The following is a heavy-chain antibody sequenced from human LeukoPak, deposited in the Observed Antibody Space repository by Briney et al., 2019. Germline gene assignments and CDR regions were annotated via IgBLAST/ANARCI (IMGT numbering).Heavy chain of an antibody. D-gene: IGHD2-2*01. CDR3: ARQQVVPAAIDY. CDR1: GGSISSYY. V-gene: IGHV4-59*01. CDR2: IYYSGST. J-gene: IGHJ4*02. Sequence: PSETLSLTCTVSGGSISSYYWSWIRQPPGKGLEWIGYIYYSGSTNYNPSLKSRVTISVDTSKNQFSLKLSSVTAADTAVYYCARQQVVPAAIDYWGQGTLVTVSS.